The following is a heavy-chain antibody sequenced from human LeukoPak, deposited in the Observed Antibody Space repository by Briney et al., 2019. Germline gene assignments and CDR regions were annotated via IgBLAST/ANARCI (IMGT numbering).Heavy chain of an antibody. CDR1: GYSFTNYW. Sequence: GESLKISCKASGYSFTNYWIGWVRQMPGKGLEWMGIIYAGDSDTGYSPSFQGQVTISADKSISTAFLQWSSLKASDTAMYYCARHSYATDYWGQGTLVTVSS. CDR3: ARHSYATDY. D-gene: IGHD3-16*01. J-gene: IGHJ4*02. V-gene: IGHV5-51*01. CDR2: IYAGDSDT.